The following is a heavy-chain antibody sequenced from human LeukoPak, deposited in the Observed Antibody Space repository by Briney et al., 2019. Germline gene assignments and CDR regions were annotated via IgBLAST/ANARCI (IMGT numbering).Heavy chain of an antibody. CDR1: GFTFSSYW. V-gene: IGHV3-7*01. J-gene: IGHJ4*02. CDR2: IKQDGSEK. D-gene: IGHD4-17*01. Sequence: GGSLRLSCAASGFTFSSYWMSWVRQAPGKGLEWVANIKQDGSEKYYVDSVKGRFTISRDNAKNSLYLQMNSLRAEDTAVYYCAREVGNYGDYEDYWGQGTLVTVSS. CDR3: AREVGNYGDYEDY.